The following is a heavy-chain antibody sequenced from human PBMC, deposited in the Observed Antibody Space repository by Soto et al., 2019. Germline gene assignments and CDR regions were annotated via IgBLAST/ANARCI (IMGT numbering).Heavy chain of an antibody. CDR1: GFTFSSYA. Sequence: GGSLRLSCSASGFTFSSYAMHWVRQAPGKGLEYVSAISSNGGSTYYADSVKGRFTISRDNSKNTRYLQMSSLRAEDTAVYYCVKSQPAPDTPFAWPGPTYYFDYWGQGTLVTVSS. D-gene: IGHD3-10*01. CDR3: VKSQPAPDTPFAWPGPTYYFDY. V-gene: IGHV3-64D*08. CDR2: ISSNGGST. J-gene: IGHJ4*02.